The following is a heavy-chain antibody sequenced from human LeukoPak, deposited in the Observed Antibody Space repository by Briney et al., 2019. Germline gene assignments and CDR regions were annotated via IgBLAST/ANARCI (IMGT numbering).Heavy chain of an antibody. D-gene: IGHD2-2*01. V-gene: IGHV3-48*03. J-gene: IGHJ6*03. CDR1: GFTFSSYE. CDR3: ARDAAPGNCSSTSCYRYYYYYYMDV. CDR2: ISSSGSTI. Sequence: GGSLRLSCAASGFTFSSYEMNWVRQAPGKGLEWVSYISSSGSTIYYADPVKGRFTISRDNAKNSLYLQMNSLRAEDTAVYYCARDAAPGNCSSTSCYRYYYYYYMDVWGKGTTVTVSS.